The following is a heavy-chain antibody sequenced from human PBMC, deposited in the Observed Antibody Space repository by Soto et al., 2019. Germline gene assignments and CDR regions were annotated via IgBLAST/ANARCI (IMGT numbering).Heavy chain of an antibody. CDR2: ISYDGSNK. J-gene: IGHJ4*02. CDR3: GRCSSTSCHLGSDY. D-gene: IGHD2-2*01. Sequence: GPLRVSSAATGFTFSSYAMNWVRQAPGKGLEWVALISYDGSNKYYADSVKGRFTISRDSSKNTLYLQMNSLRAADTAVYYCGRCSSTSCHLGSDYWGQGTLVTVSS. V-gene: IGHV3-30-3*01. CDR1: GFTFSSYA.